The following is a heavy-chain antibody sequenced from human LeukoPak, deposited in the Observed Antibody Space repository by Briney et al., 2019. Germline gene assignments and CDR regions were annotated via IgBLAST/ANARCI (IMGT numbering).Heavy chain of an antibody. J-gene: IGHJ4*02. Sequence: GGSLRLYCAASGFTFNSYGMSWVRQAPGKGLEWVSASSGGGGGTYYADSVKGRFTISRDNSKNTLYLQMNSLRAEDTAVYYCAKAVVGVAAIAYWGQGTLVTVSS. CDR3: AKAVVGVAAIAY. CDR1: GFTFNSYG. V-gene: IGHV3-23*01. D-gene: IGHD2-15*01. CDR2: SSGGGGGT.